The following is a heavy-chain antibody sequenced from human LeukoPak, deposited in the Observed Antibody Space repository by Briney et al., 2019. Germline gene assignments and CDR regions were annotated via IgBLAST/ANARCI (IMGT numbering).Heavy chain of an antibody. J-gene: IGHJ4*02. V-gene: IGHV1-46*03. CDR3: ARDLPPYCSSTSCYKRKHYYFDY. Sequence: ASVKVSCKASGYTFTSCYMHWVRQAPGQGLEWMGIINPSGGSTSYAQKFQGRVTMTRDTSTSTVYMELSSLRSEDTAVYYCARDLPPYCSSTSCYKRKHYYFDYWGQGTLVTVSS. D-gene: IGHD2-2*02. CDR2: INPSGGST. CDR1: GYTFTSCY.